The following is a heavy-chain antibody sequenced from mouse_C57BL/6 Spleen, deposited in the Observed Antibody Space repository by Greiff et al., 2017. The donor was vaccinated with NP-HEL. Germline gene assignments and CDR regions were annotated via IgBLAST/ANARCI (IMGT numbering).Heavy chain of an antibody. Sequence: QVQLQQSGAELVRPGASVTLSCTASGYTFTDYEMHWVKQTPVHGLEWIGAIDPETGGTAYNQKFKGKAILTADKSSSTAYMELRSLTSEDSAVYYCPIYDGYYPYFDYWGQGTTLTVSS. D-gene: IGHD2-3*01. CDR2: IDPETGGT. CDR3: PIYDGYYPYFDY. J-gene: IGHJ2*01. CDR1: GYTFTDYE. V-gene: IGHV1-15*01.